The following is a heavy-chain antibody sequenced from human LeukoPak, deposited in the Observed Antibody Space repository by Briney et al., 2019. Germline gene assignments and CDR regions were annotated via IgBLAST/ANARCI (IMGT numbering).Heavy chain of an antibody. J-gene: IGHJ4*02. CDR2: ISSSGSTI. CDR3: ASWNGSGSYIDY. CDR1: GFTFSDYY. D-gene: IGHD3-10*01. Sequence: TGGPLRLSCAASGFTFSDYYMSWIRQAPGKGLEWVSYISSSGSTIYYADSVKGRFTISRDNAKNSLYLQMNSLRAEDTAVYYCASWNGSGSYIDYWGQGTLVTVSS. V-gene: IGHV3-11*01.